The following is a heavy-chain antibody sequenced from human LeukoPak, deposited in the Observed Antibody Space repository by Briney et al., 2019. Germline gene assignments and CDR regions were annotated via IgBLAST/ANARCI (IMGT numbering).Heavy chain of an antibody. D-gene: IGHD3-10*01. V-gene: IGHV5-51*01. Sequence: GESLKISCKASGYTFSKYWIAWVRQMPGKGLEWMGIIYPGDSDTRYSPSFQGQVTISADKSISTAYLQWSSLKASDTAMYYCASHKVSGSYYKGLDAFDIWGQGTMVTVSS. CDR2: IYPGDSDT. J-gene: IGHJ3*02. CDR1: GYTFSKYW. CDR3: ASHKVSGSYYKGLDAFDI.